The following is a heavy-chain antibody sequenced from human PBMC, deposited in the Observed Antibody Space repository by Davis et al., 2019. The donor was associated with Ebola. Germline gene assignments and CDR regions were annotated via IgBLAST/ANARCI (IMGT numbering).Heavy chain of an antibody. CDR3: ARLNSSSGLDY. CDR1: GFTFSSYS. V-gene: IGHV4-34*01. CDR2: VDHSEGT. Sequence: ESLKISCAASGFTFSSYSMNWVRQSPGKGLEWIGEVDHSEGTGTSYISSLKSRLTISVDTSRNQFSLKLSSVTAADTAVYYCARLNSSSGLDYWGQGTLVTVSS. J-gene: IGHJ4*02. D-gene: IGHD6-6*01.